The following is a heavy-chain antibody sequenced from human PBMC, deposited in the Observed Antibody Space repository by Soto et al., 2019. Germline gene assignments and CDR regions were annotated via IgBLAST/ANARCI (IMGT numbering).Heavy chain of an antibody. D-gene: IGHD1-26*01. V-gene: IGHV4-39*01. CDR1: GGSIRTNNYY. CDR2: IYYSGNN. Sequence: SETLSLTCTVSGGSIRTNNYYWDWIRQPPGKGLEWIASIYYSGNNYYNPSLRSRVTISVDTSKNQVSLSLRSVTAADTAVYYCARRVYSGTYPAHFDFWGQGTLVTVSS. CDR3: ARRVYSGTYPAHFDF. J-gene: IGHJ4*02.